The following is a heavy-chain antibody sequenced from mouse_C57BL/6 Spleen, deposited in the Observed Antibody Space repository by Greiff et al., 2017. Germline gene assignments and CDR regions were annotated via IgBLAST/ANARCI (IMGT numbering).Heavy chain of an antibody. CDR2: ISSGSSTI. CDR1: GFTFSDYG. J-gene: IGHJ1*03. V-gene: IGHV5-17*01. D-gene: IGHD1-1*01. CDR3: ARCYGSSWYFDV. Sequence: EVKLVESGGGLVKPGGSLKLSCAASGFTFSDYGMHWVRQAPEKGLEWVAYISSGSSTIYYADTVKGRFTISRDNAKNTLFLQMTSLRSEDTAMYYCARCYGSSWYFDVWGTGTTVTVSS.